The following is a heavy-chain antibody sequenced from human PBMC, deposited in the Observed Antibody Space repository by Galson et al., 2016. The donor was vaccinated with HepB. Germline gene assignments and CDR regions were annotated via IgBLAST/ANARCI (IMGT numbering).Heavy chain of an antibody. Sequence: SVKVSCKVSGGTFSTYAMSWVRQAPGQGLEWLGGIIPMFSTRDYAQTFQGRVTIIADESTSTAHMEMRSLRSEDTAVYDCARGYPCHGGGPTYFQYWGQGTLIIVSS. V-gene: IGHV1-69*13. CDR3: ARGYPCHGGGPTYFQY. CDR2: IIPMFSTR. J-gene: IGHJ1*01. CDR1: GGTFSTYA. D-gene: IGHD3-16*01.